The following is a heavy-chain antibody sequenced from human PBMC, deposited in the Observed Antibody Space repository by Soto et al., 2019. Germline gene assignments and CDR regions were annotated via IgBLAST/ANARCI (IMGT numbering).Heavy chain of an antibody. CDR1: GCSISSGDFS. D-gene: IGHD1-7*01. V-gene: IGHV4-61*02. Sequence: SLSLACSVSGCSISSGDFSWSWIRQPAGKGLEWIGRITINGNTQKNPSFKSRVTMSIDTSRNHFSLNLQSATAADTALYYCARETGENWTYEAHWGPGTLVTVSS. J-gene: IGHJ1*01. CDR2: ITINGNT. CDR3: ARETGENWTYEAH.